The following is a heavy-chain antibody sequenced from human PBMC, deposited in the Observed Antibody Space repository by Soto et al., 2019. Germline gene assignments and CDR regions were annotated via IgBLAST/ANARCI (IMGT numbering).Heavy chain of an antibody. Sequence: ASVKVSCKASGYTFTSYYMHWVRHAPGQGLEWMGIINPSGGSTSYAQKFQGRVTMTRDTSTSTVYMELSSLRSEDTAVYYCARTVLEGGSGWYRGAFDIWGQGTMVTVSS. CDR3: ARTVLEGGSGWYRGAFDI. CDR2: INPSGGST. J-gene: IGHJ3*02. CDR1: GYTFTSYY. D-gene: IGHD6-19*01. V-gene: IGHV1-46*01.